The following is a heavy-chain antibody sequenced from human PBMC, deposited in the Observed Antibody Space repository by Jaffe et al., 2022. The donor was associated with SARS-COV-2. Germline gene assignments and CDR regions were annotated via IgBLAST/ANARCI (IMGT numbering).Heavy chain of an antibody. CDR2: IKQDGSEK. J-gene: IGHJ3*02. CDR3: ARDNPPIYCSSTSCPDWGAFDI. CDR1: GFTFSSYW. D-gene: IGHD2-2*01. V-gene: IGHV3-7*01. Sequence: EVQLVESGGGLVQPGGSLRLSCAASGFTFSSYWMSWVRQAPGKGLEWVANIKQDGSEKYYVDSVKGRFTISRDNAKNSLYLQMNSLRAEDTAVYYCARDNPPIYCSSTSCPDWGAFDIWGQGTMVTVSS.